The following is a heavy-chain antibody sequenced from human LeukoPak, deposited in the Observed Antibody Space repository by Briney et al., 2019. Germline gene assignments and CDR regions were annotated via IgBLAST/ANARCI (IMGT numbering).Heavy chain of an antibody. V-gene: IGHV4-59*01. CDR2: LYNGGGA. CDR1: GASISSYY. D-gene: IGHD5-12*01. CDR3: ARDHGYSFDY. Sequence: SETLSLTCTVSGASISSYYWGWIRQSPGKGLEWIGFLYNGGGAKYSPSLNSRVTISRDTSKNQFSLMLTSVTAADTATYYCARDHGYSFDYWGQGVLVTVSS. J-gene: IGHJ4*02.